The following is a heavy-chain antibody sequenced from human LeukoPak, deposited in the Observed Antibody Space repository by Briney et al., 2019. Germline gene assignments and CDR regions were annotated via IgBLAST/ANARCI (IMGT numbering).Heavy chain of an antibody. Sequence: GGSLRLSCAASGFTFSSYSMNWVRQAPGNGLGWVSSISSSSSYIYYADSVKGRFTISRDNAKNSLYLQMNSLRAEDTAVYYCAREGDYSSSWHDYWGQGTLVTVSS. CDR3: AREGDYSSSWHDY. J-gene: IGHJ4*02. D-gene: IGHD6-13*01. CDR1: GFTFSSYS. CDR2: ISSSSSYI. V-gene: IGHV3-21*01.